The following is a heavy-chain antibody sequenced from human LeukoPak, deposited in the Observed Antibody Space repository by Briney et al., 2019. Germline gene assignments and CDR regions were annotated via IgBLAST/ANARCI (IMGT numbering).Heavy chain of an antibody. Sequence: SETLSLTCTVSGGSVSDYYWNWIRQPPGKGLEWIGYIYYSGSTNYNPSLKSRVTISVDTSKNQFSLKLSSATAADTAVYYCAREWYYYDTSGYPRYFDLWGRGTLVTVSS. CDR3: AREWYYYDTSGYPRYFDL. V-gene: IGHV4-59*02. D-gene: IGHD3-22*01. CDR2: IYYSGST. CDR1: GGSVSDYY. J-gene: IGHJ2*01.